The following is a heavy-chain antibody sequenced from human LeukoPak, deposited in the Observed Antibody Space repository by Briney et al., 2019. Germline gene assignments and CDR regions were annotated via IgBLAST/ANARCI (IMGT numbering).Heavy chain of an antibody. CDR2: ISAYNRNT. D-gene: IGHD1-26*01. CDR1: GYTFTSYG. V-gene: IGHV1-18*01. J-gene: IGHJ4*02. Sequence: GASVKVSCTASGYTFTSYGISWVRQTPGQGLEWMGWISAYNRNTNYAQKLQGRVTMTTDTSTSTAYMELRSLRSDDTAVYYCARDQVVVRATQRGAPGATQGYSGQGTLVTVSS. CDR3: ARDQVVVRATQRGAPGATQGY.